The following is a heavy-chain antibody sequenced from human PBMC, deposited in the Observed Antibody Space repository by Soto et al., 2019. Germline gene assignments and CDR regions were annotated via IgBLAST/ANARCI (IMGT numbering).Heavy chain of an antibody. J-gene: IGHJ4*02. CDR2: IYYSGST. V-gene: IGHV4-39*01. D-gene: IGHD3-22*01. CDR3: ARHRYYYDSSGYFDY. Sequence: QLQLQESGPGLVKPSETLTLTCTVSGGSISSSSYYWGWIRQPPGKGLEWIGSIYYSGSTYYNPSLKSRVTISVDTSKNQFSLKLSSVTAADTAVYYCARHRYYYDSSGYFDYWGQGTLVTVSS. CDR1: GGSISSSSYY.